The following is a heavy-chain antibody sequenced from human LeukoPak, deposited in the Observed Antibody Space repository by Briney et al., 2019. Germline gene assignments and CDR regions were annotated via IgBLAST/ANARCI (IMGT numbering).Heavy chain of an antibody. CDR1: GDSISSSSYY. J-gene: IGHJ4*02. Sequence: SQTLSLTCTVSGDSISSSSYYWGWIRQPPGKGLEWIVSIFHSGSTYYNPSLKSRVTISVNTSKNQFSLKLTSVTAADTAVYYCARSWFSTGPADYWGQGTLVTVSS. D-gene: IGHD6-13*01. CDR2: IFHSGST. CDR3: ARSWFSTGPADY. V-gene: IGHV4-39*01.